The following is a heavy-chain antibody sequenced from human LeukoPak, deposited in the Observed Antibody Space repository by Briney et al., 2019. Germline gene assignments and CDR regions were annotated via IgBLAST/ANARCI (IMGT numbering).Heavy chain of an antibody. CDR2: IYHSGST. CDR1: GGSISSGGYY. J-gene: IGHJ6*02. Sequence: SETLSLTCTVSGGSISSGGYYWSWIRQPPGKGLEWIGYIYHSGSTHYNPSLKSRVTISVDTSKNQFSLKLSSVTAADTAVYYCARDLTPMDVWGRGTTVTVSS. CDR3: ARDLTPMDV. V-gene: IGHV4-30-2*01.